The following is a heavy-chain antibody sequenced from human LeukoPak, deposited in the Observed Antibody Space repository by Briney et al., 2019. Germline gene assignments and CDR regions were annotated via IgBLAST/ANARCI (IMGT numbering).Heavy chain of an antibody. CDR1: GYTFTAYY. CDR2: INPDSGDT. Sequence: ASVKVSCRASGYTFTAYYIHWVRQAPGQGLEWMGWINPDSGDTTLPQRFQGRVTMTRDTSIITAYMELSSLTSDDTGMYYCARGPTSGLDIWGQGTMVTVPS. V-gene: IGHV1-2*02. J-gene: IGHJ3*02. CDR3: ARGPTSGLDI.